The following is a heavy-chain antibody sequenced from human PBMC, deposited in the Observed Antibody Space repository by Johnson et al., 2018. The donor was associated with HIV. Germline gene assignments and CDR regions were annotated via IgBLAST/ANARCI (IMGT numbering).Heavy chain of an antibody. D-gene: IGHD1-26*01. CDR2: IYTGGRT. J-gene: IGHJ3*02. CDR1: GFNVISNY. Sequence: QLVESGGGLIQRGGSLRLSCAASGFNVISNYMSWVRQAPGKGLEWVSLIYTGGRTYYADSVKGRFTISRENSKNTVYLQMNSLRAEDTAVYYGARVGVGATGLGTGADAFDIWGQGTMVTVSS. CDR3: ARVGVGATGLGTGADAFDI. V-gene: IGHV3-53*01.